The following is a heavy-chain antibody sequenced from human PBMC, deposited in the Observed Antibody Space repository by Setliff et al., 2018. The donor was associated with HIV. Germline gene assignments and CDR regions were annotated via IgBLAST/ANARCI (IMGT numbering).Heavy chain of an antibody. CDR3: ARKLRPGHGVDV. D-gene: IGHD3-10*01. V-gene: IGHV3-48*03. J-gene: IGHJ6*02. Sequence: LRLSCAASGLIFSSYEMNWVRQAPGKGLEWISFIGGHGSIIRYADSVKGRFTISRDNAKNSVYLQMHSLRVEDTAVYYCARKLRPGHGVDVWGQGTTVTVSS. CDR1: GLIFSSYE. CDR2: IGGHGSII.